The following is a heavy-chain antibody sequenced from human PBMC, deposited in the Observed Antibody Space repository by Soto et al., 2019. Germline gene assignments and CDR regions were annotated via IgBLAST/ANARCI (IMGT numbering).Heavy chain of an antibody. CDR3: ARGTTKLEDYYYYGMDV. CDR1: GYSFTSYW. CDR2: IYPGDSDT. J-gene: IGHJ6*02. Sequence: PGESLKISCKGSGYSFTSYWIGWVRQMPGKGLEWMGIIYPGDSDTRYSPSFQGQVTISADKSISTAYLQWSSLKASDTAMYYCARGTTKLEDYYYYGMDVWGQGTTVTVSS. D-gene: IGHD1-1*01. V-gene: IGHV5-51*01.